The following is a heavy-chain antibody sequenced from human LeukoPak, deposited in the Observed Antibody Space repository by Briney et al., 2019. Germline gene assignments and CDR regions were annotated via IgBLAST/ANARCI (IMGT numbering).Heavy chain of an antibody. Sequence: PSETLSLTCTVSGGSITGYYWSWIRQPPGQELEYIGYIHYSGSTNYNPSLKSRATISIDTSKNQFSLRLSSVSAADTALYYCVKRAGTYFDYWGQGILVTVCS. D-gene: IGHD1-26*01. CDR1: GGSITGYY. V-gene: IGHV4-59*01. J-gene: IGHJ4*02. CDR2: IHYSGST. CDR3: VKRAGTYFDY.